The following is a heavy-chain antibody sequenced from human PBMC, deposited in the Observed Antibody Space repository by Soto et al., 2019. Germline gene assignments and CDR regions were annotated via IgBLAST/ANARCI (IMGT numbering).Heavy chain of an antibody. CDR3: ARDLKCSSTSCRNWFDP. CDR1: GYTFTSYG. CDR2: ISAYNGNT. V-gene: IGHV1-18*01. Sequence: ASVKVSFKASGYTFTSYGISWVRQAPGQGLEWMGWISAYNGNTNYAQKLQGRVTMTTDTSTSTAYMKLRSLRSDDTAVYYCARDLKCSSTSCRNWFDPWGQGTLVTVSS. D-gene: IGHD2-2*01. J-gene: IGHJ5*02.